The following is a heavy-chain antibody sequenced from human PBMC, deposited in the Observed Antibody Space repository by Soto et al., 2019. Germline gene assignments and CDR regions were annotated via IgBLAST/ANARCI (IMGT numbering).Heavy chain of an antibody. J-gene: IGHJ4*02. Sequence: GGSLRLSCAASGFTFSSYWMHWVRQAPGKGLVWVSRINSDGSSTSYADSVKGRFTISRDNAKNTLYLQMNSLRAEDTAVYYCARERLYDFWSGPIQPLDYWGQGTLVTVSS. CDR3: ARERLYDFWSGPIQPLDY. CDR1: GFTFSSYW. V-gene: IGHV3-74*01. D-gene: IGHD3-3*01. CDR2: INSDGSST.